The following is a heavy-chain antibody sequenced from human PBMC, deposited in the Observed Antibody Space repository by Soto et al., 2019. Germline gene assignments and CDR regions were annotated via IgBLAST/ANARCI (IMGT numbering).Heavy chain of an antibody. Sequence: QVQLVQSGAEVKKPGSSVKVSCTASGDTFNFYTISWVRQAPGQGLEWMGRIIPMLGMSNYAQNFQGRVTMIADKSTSTAYMELSSLRSEGTALYYCATNYGSGSAHFDNWGQGTLVTVSS. J-gene: IGHJ4*02. D-gene: IGHD3-10*01. CDR2: IIPMLGMS. CDR3: ATNYGSGSAHFDN. V-gene: IGHV1-69*02. CDR1: GDTFNFYT.